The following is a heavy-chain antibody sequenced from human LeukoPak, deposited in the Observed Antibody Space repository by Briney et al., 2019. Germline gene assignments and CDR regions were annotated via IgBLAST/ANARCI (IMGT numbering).Heavy chain of an antibody. J-gene: IGHJ6*02. CDR2: IYYSGST. V-gene: IGHV4-39*01. Sequence: SETLSLTCTVSGGSISSSSYYWGWIRQPPGTGLERIGSIYYSGSTYYNPSLKSRVTISVDTSKNQFSLKLSSVTAADTAVYYCARVHAGTTIYYGMDVWGQGTTVTVSS. D-gene: IGHD1-7*01. CDR1: GGSISSSSYY. CDR3: ARVHAGTTIYYGMDV.